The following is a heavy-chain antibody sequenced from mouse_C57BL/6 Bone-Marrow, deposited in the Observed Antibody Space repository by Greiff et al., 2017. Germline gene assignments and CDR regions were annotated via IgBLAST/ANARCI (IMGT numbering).Heavy chain of an antibody. J-gene: IGHJ3*01. D-gene: IGHD1-1*01. CDR3: TPYYGSSYVFAY. V-gene: IGHV6-6*01. CDR1: GFTFSDAW. Sequence: EVKVEESGGGLVQPGGSMKLSCAASGFTFSDAWMDWVRQSPEKGLEWVAEIRNKANTHATYYAESVKGRFTISRDDSKSSVYLQMNSLRAEDTGIYYCTPYYGSSYVFAYWGQGTLVTVSA. CDR2: IRNKANTHAT.